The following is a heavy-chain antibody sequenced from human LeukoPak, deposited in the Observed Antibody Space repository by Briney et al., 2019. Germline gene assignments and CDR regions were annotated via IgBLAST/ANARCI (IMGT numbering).Heavy chain of an antibody. CDR2: TYHRSTWYD. CDR1: GDSVSSNNAA. J-gene: IGHJ4*02. CDR3: ARALRDGYNRGGFDY. V-gene: IGHV6-1*01. D-gene: IGHD5-24*01. Sequence: SQTLSLTCAISGDSVSSNNAAWNWLRQSPSRGLEWLGRTYHRSTWYDDYVVSVRSRLTITPDISKNQVSLQLNSVTPEDTAVYYCARALRDGYNRGGFDYWGQGTLVTVSS.